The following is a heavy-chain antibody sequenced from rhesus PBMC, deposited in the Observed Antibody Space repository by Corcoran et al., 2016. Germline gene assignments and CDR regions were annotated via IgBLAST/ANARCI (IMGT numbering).Heavy chain of an antibody. CDR3: ARAPATGSLDV. V-gene: IGHV1-180*01. Sequence: QVQLVQSGADIKQPGASVKLSCKASGYAFTSYYMHWVRQAPGPGLEWIGLIAPYNGNKVNAQNFQGRVTITTDTSTSTGYMELSSLRSDDTAVYYCARAPATGSLDVWGRGVLVTVSS. CDR2: IAPYNGNK. J-gene: IGHJ5-2*02. D-gene: IGHD2-21*01. CDR1: GYAFTSYY.